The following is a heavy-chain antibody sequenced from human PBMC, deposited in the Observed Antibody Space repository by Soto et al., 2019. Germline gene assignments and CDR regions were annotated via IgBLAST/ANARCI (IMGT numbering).Heavy chain of an antibody. J-gene: IGHJ4*02. Sequence: GGSLRLSCAASGFTVSSNYMSWVRQAPGKGLEWVSVIYSGGSTYYADSVKGRFTISRDNSKNTLYLQMNSLRAEDTAVYYCAREAYYYDSSGYFLDWGQGTLVTVSS. D-gene: IGHD3-22*01. CDR1: GFTVSSNY. V-gene: IGHV3-53*01. CDR2: IYSGGST. CDR3: AREAYYYDSSGYFLD.